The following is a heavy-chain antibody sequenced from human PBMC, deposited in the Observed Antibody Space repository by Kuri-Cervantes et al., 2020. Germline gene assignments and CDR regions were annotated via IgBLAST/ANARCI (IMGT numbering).Heavy chain of an antibody. CDR2: IIPIFGTA. J-gene: IGHJ6*03. D-gene: IGHD3-22*01. CDR1: GGTFSSYA. V-gene: IGHV1-69*13. Sequence: SVKVSCKASGGTFSSYAISWVRQAPGQGLEWMGGIIPIFGTANYAQRFQGRVTISADESTSTAYMELSSLRSEDTAMYYRATCLDDSSGSYYMDVWGKGTTVTVSS. CDR3: ATCLDDSSGSYYMDV.